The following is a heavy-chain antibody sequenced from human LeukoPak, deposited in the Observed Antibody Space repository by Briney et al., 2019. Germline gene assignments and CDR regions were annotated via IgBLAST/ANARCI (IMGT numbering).Heavy chain of an antibody. D-gene: IGHD6-19*01. J-gene: IGHJ5*02. CDR3: AREVPDSSGWYTGFDP. CDR2: ISYDGSNK. CDR1: GFTFSSYG. Sequence: PGGSLRPSCAASGFTFSSYGMHWVRQAPGKGLEWVAVISYDGSNKYYADSVKGRFTISRDNSKNTLYLQMNSLRAEDTAVYYCAREVPDSSGWYTGFDPWGQGTLVTVSS. V-gene: IGHV3-30*03.